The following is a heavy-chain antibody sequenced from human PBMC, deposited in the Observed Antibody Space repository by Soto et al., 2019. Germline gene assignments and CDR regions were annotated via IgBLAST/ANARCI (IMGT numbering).Heavy chain of an antibody. CDR2: IIPIFGTA. D-gene: IGHD3-3*01. CDR1: GGTFSSYA. J-gene: IGHJ6*02. V-gene: IGHV1-69*01. CDR3: ASSNYDFWSAKFGSYYYYGMDV. Sequence: QVQLVQSGAEVQKPGSSVKVSCKASGGTFSSYAISWVRQAPGQGLEWMGGIIPIFGTANYAQKFQGRGTIPAHDSTGTAYRELSSLRSEDTAVYYCASSNYDFWSAKFGSYYYYGMDVWGQGTTVTVSS.